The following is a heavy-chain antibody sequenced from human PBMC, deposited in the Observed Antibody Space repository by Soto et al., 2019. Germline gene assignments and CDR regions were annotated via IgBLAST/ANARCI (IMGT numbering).Heavy chain of an antibody. J-gene: IGHJ4*02. D-gene: IGHD3-22*01. CDR2: IDPSDSRT. CDR1: GYSFAGYW. CDR3: ARQIYDSDTGPNFQYYFDS. Sequence: GESLKISCKRSGYSFAGYWITWVRQKPGKGLEWMGRIDPSDSRTYYSPSFRGHVTISVTKSITTVFLQWSSLRASDTAMYYCARQIYDSDTGPNFQYYFDSWGQGTPVTVSS. V-gene: IGHV5-10-1*01.